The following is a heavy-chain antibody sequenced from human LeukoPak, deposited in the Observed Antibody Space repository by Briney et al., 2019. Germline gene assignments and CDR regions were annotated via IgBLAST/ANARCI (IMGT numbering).Heavy chain of an antibody. D-gene: IGHD4-17*01. CDR3: ARDYGDFQSHYYYGMDV. CDR2: IWSDGSKK. CDR1: GFIFSNYG. J-gene: IGHJ6*02. Sequence: GGSLRLSCAASGFIFSNYGFHWVRQAPGKGLEWVALIWSDGSKKYYTDSVKGRFTVSRDDSKNTLFLQMNSLRAEDTAVYYCARDYGDFQSHYYYGMDVWGQGTTVTVSS. V-gene: IGHV3-33*01.